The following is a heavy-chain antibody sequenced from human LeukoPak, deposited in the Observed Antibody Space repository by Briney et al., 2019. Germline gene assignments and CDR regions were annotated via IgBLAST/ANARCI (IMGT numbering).Heavy chain of an antibody. CDR2: IIPILGIA. J-gene: IGHJ6*02. CDR1: GGTFSSYA. CDR3: ARDKNHYDFWSGYYPLDV. V-gene: IGHV1-69*04. D-gene: IGHD3-3*01. Sequence: GASVKVSCKASGGTFSSYAISWVRQAPGQGLEWMGRIIPILGIANYAQKFQGRVTITADKSTSTAYMELSSLRSEDTAVYYCARDKNHYDFWSGYYPLDVWGQGTTVTVSS.